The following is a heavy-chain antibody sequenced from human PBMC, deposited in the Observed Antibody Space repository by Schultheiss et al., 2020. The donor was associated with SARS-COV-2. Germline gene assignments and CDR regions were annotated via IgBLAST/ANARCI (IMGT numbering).Heavy chain of an antibody. CDR2: ISGGGDIT. CDR3: ANKVPGAYPFDY. D-gene: IGHD6-19*01. J-gene: IGHJ4*02. V-gene: IGHV3-23*01. Sequence: GESLKISCAASGFTFSTYAMNWVRQAPGKGLEWVSVISGGGDITYYTDSVKGRFTISRDNSKNTLYLQMNSLRAEDTAIYYCANKVPGAYPFDYWGRGTLVTVSS. CDR1: GFTFSTYA.